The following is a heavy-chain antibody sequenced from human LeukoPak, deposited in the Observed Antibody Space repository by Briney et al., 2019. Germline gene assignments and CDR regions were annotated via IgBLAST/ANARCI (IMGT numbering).Heavy chain of an antibody. CDR2: VNPTGSST. Sequence: ASVKVSCKAPGDTFTNYYLHWVRQAPGQGPEWMGIVNPTGSSTIYAQKFQGRVTMTRDTSTSTVNMELSSLRSEDTAVYYCARGELLGDVTYYGLDVWGQGTAVTVSS. D-gene: IGHD3-16*01. CDR3: ARGELLGDVTYYGLDV. V-gene: IGHV1-46*01. J-gene: IGHJ6*02. CDR1: GDTFTNYY.